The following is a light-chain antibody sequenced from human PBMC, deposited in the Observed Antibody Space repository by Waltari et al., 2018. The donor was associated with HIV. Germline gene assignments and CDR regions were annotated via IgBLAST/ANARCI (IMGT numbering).Light chain of an antibody. Sequence: EVVLTQSPGTLSLSPGESATLSCRASQRVSSTFLAWYQQTPGQAPRLLIYAASSRATGIPDRFSGSGSGTDFTLTISRLEPEDFAVYYCQQYGGSPPVTFGQGTRLEIK. J-gene: IGKJ5*01. CDR3: QQYGGSPPVT. V-gene: IGKV3-20*01. CDR2: AAS. CDR1: QRVSSTF.